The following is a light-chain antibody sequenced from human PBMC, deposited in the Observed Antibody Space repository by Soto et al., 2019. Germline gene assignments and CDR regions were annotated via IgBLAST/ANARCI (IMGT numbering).Light chain of an antibody. CDR3: QQYDTYYT. J-gene: IGKJ2*01. CDR2: DVS. CDR1: QSISNW. Sequence: DIKVTQSPSTLSAYVRDRVNITCRASQSISNWLAWYQQKPGKAPTLLIYDVSRLESGVPSRFSGSGSGTEFTLTINSLQPDDFATYYCQQYDTYYTFAQGTKVDIK. V-gene: IGKV1-5*01.